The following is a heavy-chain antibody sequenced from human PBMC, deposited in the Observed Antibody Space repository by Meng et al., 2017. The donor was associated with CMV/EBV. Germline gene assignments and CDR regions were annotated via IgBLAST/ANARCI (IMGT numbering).Heavy chain of an antibody. V-gene: IGHV3-30*18. Sequence: AASVFTFSSYGMHWVRQAPGKGLEWVAVISYDGSNKYYADSVKGRFTISRDNSKNTLYLQMNSLRAEDTAVYYCAKGKWELVLVLDYWGQGTLVTVSS. CDR1: VFTFSSYG. CDR2: ISYDGSNK. D-gene: IGHD1-26*01. CDR3: AKGKWELVLVLDY. J-gene: IGHJ4*02.